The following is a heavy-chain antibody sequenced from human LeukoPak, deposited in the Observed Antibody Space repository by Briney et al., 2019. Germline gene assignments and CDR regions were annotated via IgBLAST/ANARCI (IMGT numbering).Heavy chain of an antibody. CDR2: MNPNSGNT. Sequence: GASVKVSCKASGYTFTSYDINWVRQATGQGLEWMGWMNPNSGNTGYAQKFQGRVTMTRNTSISTAYMELSSLRSEDTAVYYCARGLYSSSPPRWDWFDPWGQGTLVTVSS. V-gene: IGHV1-8*01. J-gene: IGHJ5*02. CDR1: GYTFTSYD. D-gene: IGHD6-6*01. CDR3: ARGLYSSSPPRWDWFDP.